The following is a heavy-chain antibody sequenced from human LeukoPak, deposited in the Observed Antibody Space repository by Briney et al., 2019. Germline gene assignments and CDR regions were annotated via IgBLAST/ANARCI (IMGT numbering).Heavy chain of an antibody. Sequence: PGGSLRLSCAASGFTPSTYWIHWVRQAPGKGLMWVSRINSDGSSTSYADSVKGRFTISRDNAKNTVYLHMNSLKVEDTAVYYCARSYYGDYEDFWGQGTLVAVSS. V-gene: IGHV3-74*01. D-gene: IGHD4-17*01. J-gene: IGHJ4*02. CDR2: INSDGSST. CDR3: ARSYYGDYEDF. CDR1: GFTPSTYW.